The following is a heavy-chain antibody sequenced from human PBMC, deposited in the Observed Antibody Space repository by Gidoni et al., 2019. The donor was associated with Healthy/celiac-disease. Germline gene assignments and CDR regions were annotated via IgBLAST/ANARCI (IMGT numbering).Heavy chain of an antibody. D-gene: IGHD6-13*01. CDR2: INHSGST. Sequence: QVQLQQWGAGQLQPLELLSTTCAAYGWSFSGYYWSCLRQPPGKGLEWVGEINHSGSTNYNPSLKSRVTISVDTSKNQFSLKLSSVTAADTAVYYCARGPSIAAAGTMDYWGQGTLVTVSS. J-gene: IGHJ4*02. V-gene: IGHV4-34*01. CDR3: ARGPSIAAAGTMDY. CDR1: GWSFSGYY.